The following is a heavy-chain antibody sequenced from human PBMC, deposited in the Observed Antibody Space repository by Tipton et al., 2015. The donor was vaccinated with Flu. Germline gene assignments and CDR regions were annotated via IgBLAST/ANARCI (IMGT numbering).Heavy chain of an antibody. J-gene: IGHJ4*02. V-gene: IGHV3-7*01. CDR3: ATLTGDDY. D-gene: IGHD7-27*01. CDR1: EITFSSYW. Sequence: GSLRLSCAASEITFSSYWMSWVRQAPGRGLEWVANINQDGSEKYYVDSVKGRFTISGDNTKNSLYLQLNSLRAEDTAVYYCATLTGDDYWGQGDLVTVSS. CDR2: INQDGSEK.